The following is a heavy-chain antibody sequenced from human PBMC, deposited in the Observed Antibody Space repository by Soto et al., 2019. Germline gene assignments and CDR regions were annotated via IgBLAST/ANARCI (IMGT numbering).Heavy chain of an antibody. CDR2: IYYSGST. CDR3: VTLDHRYCNGGSGYPRVGV. V-gene: IGHV4-39*01. CDR1: GASTSNYSYY. D-gene: IGHD2-15*01. Sequence: SESLSLTCSVSGASTSNYSYYWGFIRQPPGKGLDWIGSIYYSGSTYYNPSFKGRLTISLDTSKNQFSVHLRSVTAADTAEYYCVTLDHRYCNGGSGYPRVGVWGQGTMVTVSS. J-gene: IGHJ6*02.